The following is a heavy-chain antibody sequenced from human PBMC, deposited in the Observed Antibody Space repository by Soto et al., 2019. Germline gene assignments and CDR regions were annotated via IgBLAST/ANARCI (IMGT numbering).Heavy chain of an antibody. J-gene: IGHJ6*02. Sequence: PSETLSLTCTVPGGSISSYHWSWIRQPPGKGLEWIGYIYYSGSTNYNPSLKSRVTISVDTSKNQFSLKLSSVTAADTAVYYCARDRYIVVVVAASRYYYYYYGMDVWGQGTTVTVSS. CDR2: IYYSGST. V-gene: IGHV4-59*01. CDR3: ARDRYIVVVVAASRYYYYYYGMDV. CDR1: GGSISSYH. D-gene: IGHD2-15*01.